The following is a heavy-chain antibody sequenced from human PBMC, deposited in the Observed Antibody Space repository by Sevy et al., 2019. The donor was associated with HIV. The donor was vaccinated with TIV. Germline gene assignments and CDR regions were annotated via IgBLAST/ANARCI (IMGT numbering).Heavy chain of an antibody. CDR2: MNPNSGNT. J-gene: IGHJ5*02. V-gene: IGHV1-8*01. D-gene: IGHD3-10*01. CDR1: GYTFTSYD. Sequence: KISCKASGYTFTSYDINWVRQATGQGLEWMGWMNPNSGNTGYAQKFQGRVTMTRNTSISTAYMELSSLRSEDTAVYYCARGGRTMVRGVIITRGNWFDPWGQGTLVTVSS. CDR3: ARGGRTMVRGVIITRGNWFDP.